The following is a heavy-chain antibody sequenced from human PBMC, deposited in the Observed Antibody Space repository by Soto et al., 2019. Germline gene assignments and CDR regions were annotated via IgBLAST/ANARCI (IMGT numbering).Heavy chain of an antibody. CDR3: ARVSSRMINAFDI. D-gene: IGHD3-16*01. CDR1: GGSISSYY. Sequence: PSETLSLTCTVSGGSISSYYWSWIRQPPGKGLEWIGYMYNTGSTVYNPSFKSRVTISVDTSKNQFSLKLNSVTAADTAVYYCARVSSRMINAFDIWGQGTMVTVSS. CDR2: MYNTGST. J-gene: IGHJ3*02. V-gene: IGHV4-59*01.